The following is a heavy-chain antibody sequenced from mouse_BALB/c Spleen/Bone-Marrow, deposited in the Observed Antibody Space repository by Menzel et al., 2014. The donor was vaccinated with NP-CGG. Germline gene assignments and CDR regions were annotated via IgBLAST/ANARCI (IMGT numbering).Heavy chain of an antibody. CDR3: ARSTGTLFDY. CDR1: GYAFTNYL. CDR2: ISPGSGGT. D-gene: IGHD4-1*02. Sequence: QVQLQQPGAELVRPGTSVKVSCKASGYAFTNYLIEWVKQRPGQGLEWIGVISPGSGGTNYCEKFKGKATLTADKSSSTAYLQLSSLTSHDSAVYFCARSTGTLFDYWDQAATPTVSS. J-gene: IGHJ2*01. V-gene: IGHV1-54*01.